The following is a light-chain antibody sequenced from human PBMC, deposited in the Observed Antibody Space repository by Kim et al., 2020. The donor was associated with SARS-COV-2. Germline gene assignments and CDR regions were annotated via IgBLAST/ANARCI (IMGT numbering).Light chain of an antibody. J-gene: IGKJ1*01. Sequence: VIRMTQSPSLLSASIGDRVIISCRMSQGIGNYLVWYQQKPGKAPKSLIYAASSLESGVPSRFSGSGSGTEFTLTISSLQPEEFATYYCQQYYGYPRTFGEGTKVDIK. CDR2: AAS. V-gene: IGKV1D-8*04. CDR1: QGIGNY. CDR3: QQYYGYPRT.